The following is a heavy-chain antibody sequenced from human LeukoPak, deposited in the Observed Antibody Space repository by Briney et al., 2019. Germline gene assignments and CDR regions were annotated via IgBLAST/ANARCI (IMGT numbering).Heavy chain of an antibody. D-gene: IGHD3-22*01. J-gene: IGHJ3*02. CDR2: IKQDGTEK. CDR3: ARDRRSSGCYYHDAFDI. CDR1: GFTFSSCW. Sequence: GGSLRLSCAASGFTFSSCWMNWVRQAPGKGLEWVANIKQDGTEKYFVDSVKGRFTISRDNAKNSLYLQMNSLRAEDTAVYYCARDRRSSGCYYHDAFDIWGQGTMVTVSS. V-gene: IGHV3-7*01.